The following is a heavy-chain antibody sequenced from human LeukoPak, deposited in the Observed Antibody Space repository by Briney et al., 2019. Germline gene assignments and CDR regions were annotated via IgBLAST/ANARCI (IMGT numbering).Heavy chain of an antibody. V-gene: IGHV4-30-4*07. Sequence: PSQTLSLTCAVSGDSISSGGYSWSWIRQPPGKGLEWIGYIYYSGSTYYNPSLKSRVTISVDTSKNQFSLKLSSVTAADTAVYYCARNYGDYDYYFDYWGQGTLVTVSS. D-gene: IGHD4-17*01. CDR1: GDSISSGGYS. CDR3: ARNYGDYDYYFDY. J-gene: IGHJ4*02. CDR2: IYYSGST.